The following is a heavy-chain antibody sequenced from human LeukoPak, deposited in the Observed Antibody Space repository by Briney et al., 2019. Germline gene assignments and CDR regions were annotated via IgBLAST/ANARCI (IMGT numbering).Heavy chain of an antibody. V-gene: IGHV3-11*04. Sequence: PGGSLRLSCAASGFTFSNAWMSWVRQAPGKGLEWVSHISSSGSTIYYADSVKGRFIISRDNAKNSLYLQMNSLRAEDTAVYYCARAGDFSFKDWGQGTLVTVSS. CDR3: ARAGDFSFKD. J-gene: IGHJ4*02. CDR1: GFTFSNAW. D-gene: IGHD3-3*01. CDR2: ISSSGSTI.